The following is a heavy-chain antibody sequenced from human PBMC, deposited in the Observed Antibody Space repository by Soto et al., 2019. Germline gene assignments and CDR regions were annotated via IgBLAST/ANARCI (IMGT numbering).Heavy chain of an antibody. CDR1: GGSISSYY. Sequence: PSETLSLTCTVSGGSISSYYWSWIRQPPGKGLEWIGEIYYSESTNYNPSLKSRVTISVDKSKNHFSLKLSSVTAADTAVYYCAGWIQLQQYYYYGMDVWGQGTTVTVSS. J-gene: IGHJ6*02. CDR3: AGWIQLQQYYYYGMDV. V-gene: IGHV4-59*12. CDR2: IYYSEST. D-gene: IGHD5-18*01.